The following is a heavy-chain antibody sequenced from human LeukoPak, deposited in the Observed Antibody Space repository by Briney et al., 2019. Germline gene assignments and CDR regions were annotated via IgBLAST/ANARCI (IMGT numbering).Heavy chain of an antibody. CDR1: GFTFSSYS. CDR3: ARDFSSRITMIVVATDAFDI. CDR2: ISSSSSYI. V-gene: IGHV3-21*01. D-gene: IGHD3-22*01. J-gene: IGHJ3*02. Sequence: PGGSLRLSCAASGFTFSSYSMNWVRQAPGKGLEWVSSISSSSSYIYYADSVKGRFTISRDNAKNSLYLQMNSLRAEDAAVYYCARDFSSRITMIVVATDAFDIWGQGTMVTVSS.